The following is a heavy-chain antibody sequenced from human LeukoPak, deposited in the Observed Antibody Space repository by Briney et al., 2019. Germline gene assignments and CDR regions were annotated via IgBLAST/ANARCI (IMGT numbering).Heavy chain of an antibody. J-gene: IGHJ4*02. CDR1: GFTFDDYG. CDR2: VNWSGGRA. CDR3: VRSLSYYFDY. Sequence: PGGSLRLSCAASGFTFDDYGMTWVRQDPGRRLEWVSTVNWSGGRASYADSVKGRFTISRDNAKNSLFLQMNSLRAEDTALYFCVRSLSYYFDYWGQGTLVTVSS. V-gene: IGHV3-20*04. D-gene: IGHD1-26*01.